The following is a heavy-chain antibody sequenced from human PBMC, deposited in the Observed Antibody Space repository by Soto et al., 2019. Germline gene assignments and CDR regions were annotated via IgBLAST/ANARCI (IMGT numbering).Heavy chain of an antibody. V-gene: IGHV3-21*01. CDR3: ARTIAVAGTYAFDI. J-gene: IGHJ3*02. CDR1: GCTLSSYS. D-gene: IGHD6-19*01. CDR2: ISSSSSYI. Sequence: GSLRLSGAGSGCTLSSYSMNWVRQAPGKGLEWVSSISSSSSYIYYADSVKGRFTISRDNAKNSLYLQMNSLRAEDTAVYYCARTIAVAGTYAFDIWGQGTMVTVSS.